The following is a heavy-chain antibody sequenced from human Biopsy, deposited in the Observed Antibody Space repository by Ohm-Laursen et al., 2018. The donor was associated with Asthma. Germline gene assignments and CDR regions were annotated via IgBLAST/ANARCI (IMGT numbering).Heavy chain of an antibody. V-gene: IGHV1-18*01. CDR1: GYTFTTYG. CDR3: ARDQGSALSGVGMDV. J-gene: IGHJ6*02. CDR2: ISTYNGNT. D-gene: IGHD3-9*01. Sequence: ASVKVSCKASGYTFTTYGISWLRQAPGQGLEWMGWISTYNGNTKYGRKVQGRVTMTTDTATSTAYIYLRSLRSDDTAVYYCARDQGSALSGVGMDVWGQGTTVTVSS.